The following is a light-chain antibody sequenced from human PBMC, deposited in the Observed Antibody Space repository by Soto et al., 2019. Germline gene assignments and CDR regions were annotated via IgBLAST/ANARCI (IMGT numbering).Light chain of an antibody. CDR2: EGS. CDR3: CSYTDSDTYV. CDR1: SSDVGSYNL. V-gene: IGLV2-23*01. Sequence: QSVLTQPTSVSGSPGQSITISCTGTSSDVGSYNLVYWYQHHPGKAPKLMIYEGSKRPSGVSDRFSGSKSGNTASLTISGLQAEDEADYYCCSYTDSDTYVFGTGTKV. J-gene: IGLJ1*01.